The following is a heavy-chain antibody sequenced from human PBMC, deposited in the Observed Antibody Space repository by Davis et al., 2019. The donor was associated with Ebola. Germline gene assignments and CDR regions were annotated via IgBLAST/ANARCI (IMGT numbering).Heavy chain of an antibody. CDR1: GFTFSDHY. Sequence: GGSLRLSCATSGFTFSDHYVDWVRQAPGKGLEWVGRSRNKVKNYNTYYAASVRGRFTISRDDSKNSLYLQMNSLKNEDTAVYYCHPTVTTTMDVWGQGTTVTVSS. V-gene: IGHV3-72*01. D-gene: IGHD4-11*01. J-gene: IGHJ6*02. CDR2: SRNKVKNYNT. CDR3: HPTVTTTMDV.